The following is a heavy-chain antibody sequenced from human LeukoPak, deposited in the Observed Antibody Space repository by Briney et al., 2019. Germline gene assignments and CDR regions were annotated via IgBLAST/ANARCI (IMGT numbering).Heavy chain of an antibody. J-gene: IGHJ4*02. V-gene: IGHV1-2*02. CDR3: ARFSTRGWHFDY. CDR2: IIPNSGGT. D-gene: IGHD6-19*01. CDR1: GYTFTDYY. Sequence: ASVKVSCKAFGYTFTDYYMYWVRQAPGQGLEWMGWIIPNSGGTNYAQRFQGRVTMTRDTPITTAYMELSSLRSDDTAVYYCARFSTRGWHFDYWGQGTLVTVSS.